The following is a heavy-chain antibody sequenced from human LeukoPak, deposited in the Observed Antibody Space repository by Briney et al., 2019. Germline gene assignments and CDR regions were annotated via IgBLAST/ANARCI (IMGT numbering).Heavy chain of an antibody. J-gene: IGHJ6*02. CDR3: ARERVWFGELSNYYYYGMDV. D-gene: IGHD3-10*01. CDR1: GFTVSSNY. Sequence: GRSLRLSCAASGFTVSSNYMSWVRQAPGKGLEWVSVIYSGGSTYHADSVKGRFTISRDNSKNTLYLQMNSLRAEDTAVYYCARERVWFGELSNYYYYGMDVWGQGTTVTVSS. CDR2: IYSGGST. V-gene: IGHV3-53*01.